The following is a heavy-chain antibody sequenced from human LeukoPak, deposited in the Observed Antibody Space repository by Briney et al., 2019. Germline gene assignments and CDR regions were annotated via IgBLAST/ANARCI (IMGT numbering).Heavy chain of an antibody. CDR3: ATTRGSSFDY. D-gene: IGHD3-10*01. CDR2: IYSGGNT. V-gene: IGHV3-53*01. J-gene: IGHJ4*02. CDR1: GFTVSSNY. Sequence: GGSLRLSCAASGFTVSSNYMCWVRQAPGKGLEWVSIIYSGGNTYYADSVKGRFTTSRDNSKNTLYLQMNSLRVEDTAVYYCATTRGSSFDYWGQGTLVTVSS.